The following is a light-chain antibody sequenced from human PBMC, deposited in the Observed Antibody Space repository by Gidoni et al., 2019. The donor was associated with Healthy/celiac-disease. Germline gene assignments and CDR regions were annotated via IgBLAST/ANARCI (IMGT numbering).Light chain of an antibody. J-gene: IGKJ5*01. V-gene: IGKV1-9*01. Sequence: DIQLTPSPSFLSASVGDRVTITCRASQGISSYLAWYQQKPGKATKLLIYAASTLQSGVPSRFRGSGSGTEFKLTISSLQAEYFAKYYCQQLNSYSTFGQGTRLEIK. CDR3: QQLNSYST. CDR1: QGISSY. CDR2: AAS.